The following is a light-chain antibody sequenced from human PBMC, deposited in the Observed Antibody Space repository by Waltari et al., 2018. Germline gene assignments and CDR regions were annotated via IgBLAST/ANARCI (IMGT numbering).Light chain of an antibody. V-gene: IGKV1-39*01. CDR1: QKINGY. Sequence: DIQMTQSPSSLSASVGDRVTITCRARQKINGYLNWYQHKPGKAPKLLIYGAFNLQTGVPSRFSGSESGTDFTLTINSLQPEDFATYFCQQTYSTPGITFGQGTRLEI. CDR2: GAF. CDR3: QQTYSTPGIT. J-gene: IGKJ5*01.